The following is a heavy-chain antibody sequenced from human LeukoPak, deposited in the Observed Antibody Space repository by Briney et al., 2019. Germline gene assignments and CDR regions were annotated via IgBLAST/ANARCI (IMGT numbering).Heavy chain of an antibody. CDR2: ISGSGGRT. J-gene: IGHJ5*02. V-gene: IGHV3-23*01. CDR1: EFTFSSYA. CDR3: AKDALRYYDILTGYLGRYDP. D-gene: IGHD3-9*01. Sequence: GGSLRLSCAASEFTFSSYAMSWVRQAPGKGLEWVSAISGSGGRTHYADSVKGRFTISRDNSKNTLYLQMNSLRAEDTAVYYCAKDALRYYDILTGYLGRYDPWGQGTLVTVSS.